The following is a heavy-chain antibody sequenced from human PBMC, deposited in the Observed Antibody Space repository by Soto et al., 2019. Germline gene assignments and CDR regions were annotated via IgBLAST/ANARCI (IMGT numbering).Heavy chain of an antibody. CDR3: ARDRYYYDSSGYYGPYGMDV. Sequence: GGSLRLSCAASGFTFSSYSMNWVRQAPGKGLEWVSYISISSSTIYYADSAKGRFTISRDNAKNSLYLQMNSLRDEDTAVYYCARDRYYYDSSGYYGPYGMDVWGQGTTVTVSS. CDR1: GFTFSSYS. V-gene: IGHV3-48*02. CDR2: ISISSSTI. J-gene: IGHJ6*02. D-gene: IGHD3-22*01.